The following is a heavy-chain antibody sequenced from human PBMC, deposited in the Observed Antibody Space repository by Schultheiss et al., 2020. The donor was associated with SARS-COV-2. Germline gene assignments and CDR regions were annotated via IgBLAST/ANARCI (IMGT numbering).Heavy chain of an antibody. CDR1: GGSFSGYY. Sequence: SETLSLTCAVYGGSFSGYYWSWIRQPPGKGLEWIGEINHSGSTNYNPSLKSRVTISVDTSKNQFSLKLSSVTAADTAVYYCALSSGGSPRVWGYWGQGTLVTVSS. J-gene: IGHJ4*02. CDR2: INHSGST. CDR3: ALSSGGSPRVWGY. D-gene: IGHD1-26*01. V-gene: IGHV4-34*01.